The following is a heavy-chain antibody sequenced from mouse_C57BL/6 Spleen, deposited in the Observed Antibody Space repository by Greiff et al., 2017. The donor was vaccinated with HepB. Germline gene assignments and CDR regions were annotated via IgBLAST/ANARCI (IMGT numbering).Heavy chain of an antibody. V-gene: IGHV1-66*01. CDR2: IYPGSGNT. CDR1: GYSFTSYY. D-gene: IGHD2-5*01. J-gene: IGHJ3*01. CDR3: ASPSYDSNYVSPWFAY. Sequence: QVQLQQSGPELVKPGASVKISCKASGYSFTSYYIHWVKQRPGQGLEWIGWIYPGSGNTKYNEKFKGKATLTADTSSSTAYMQLSSLTSEDSAVYYCASPSYDSNYVSPWFAYWGQGTLVTVSA.